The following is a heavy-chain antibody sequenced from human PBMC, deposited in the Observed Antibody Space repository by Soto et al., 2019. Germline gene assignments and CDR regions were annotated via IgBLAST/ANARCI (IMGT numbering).Heavy chain of an antibody. CDR2: IYHSGNT. V-gene: IGHV4-31*03. CDR3: ARVGISSSDAFDI. Sequence: SETLSLTCSVSGGSISSGGYYWSWIRQLPGKDLEWIGYIYHSGNTYYNSSLKSRLTISVDTSKNQFSLKLASVTAADTAVYYCARVGISSSDAFDIWGQGTMVTVSS. CDR1: GGSISSGGYY. D-gene: IGHD6-6*01. J-gene: IGHJ3*02.